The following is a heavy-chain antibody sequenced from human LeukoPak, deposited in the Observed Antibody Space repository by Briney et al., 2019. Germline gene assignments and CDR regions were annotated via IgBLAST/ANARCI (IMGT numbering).Heavy chain of an antibody. CDR1: GGTFSSYA. Sequence: ASVKVSCKASGGTFSSYAISWVRQAPGQGLEWMGGIIPIFGTANYAQKFQGRVTTTADKSTSTAYMELSSLRSEDTAVYYCARGSIAAAGGYYFDYWGQGTLVTVSS. D-gene: IGHD6-13*01. CDR3: ARGSIAAAGGYYFDY. V-gene: IGHV1-69*06. J-gene: IGHJ4*02. CDR2: IIPIFGTA.